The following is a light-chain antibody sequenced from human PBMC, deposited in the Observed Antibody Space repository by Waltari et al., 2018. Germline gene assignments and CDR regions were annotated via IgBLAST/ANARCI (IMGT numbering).Light chain of an antibody. J-gene: IGLJ3*02. CDR1: NDNVGGQG. Sequence: QAGLTQPPSVSKDLRQTATLTCTGNNDNVGGQGAAWLQQRQGHTPKRLSYRSKGRHSWISERFSASRSGNIAALAITGLQPEDEADYYCSAWDGSLSAWVVGGGTKLTV. CDR3: SAWDGSLSAWV. CDR2: RSK. V-gene: IGLV10-54*01.